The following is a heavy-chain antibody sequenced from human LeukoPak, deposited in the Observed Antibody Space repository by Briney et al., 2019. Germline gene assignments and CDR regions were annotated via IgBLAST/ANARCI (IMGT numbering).Heavy chain of an antibody. CDR3: ARGPGTVTDY. V-gene: IGHV4-59*01. CDR1: GGSISSYY. Sequence: PSETLSLTCTVSGGSISSYYWSWIRQPPGKGLEWIGYIYYSGSTNYNPSLKSRVTMSVDTSKNQFSLKLSSVTAADTAVYYCARGPGTVTDYWGQGTLVTVSS. J-gene: IGHJ4*02. D-gene: IGHD4-11*01. CDR2: IYYSGST.